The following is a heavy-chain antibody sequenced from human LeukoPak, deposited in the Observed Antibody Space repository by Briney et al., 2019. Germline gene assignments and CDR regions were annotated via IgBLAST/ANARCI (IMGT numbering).Heavy chain of an antibody. J-gene: IGHJ4*02. Sequence: GGSLRLSCAASGFTVSSNYMSWVRQAPGKGLEWVSVIYTGGTTYYADSVKGRFTISRDNAKNSLYLQMNSLRAEDTAVYYCARFPSGYWGQGTLVTVSS. V-gene: IGHV3-53*01. CDR3: ARFPSGY. CDR2: IYTGGTT. CDR1: GFTVSSNY.